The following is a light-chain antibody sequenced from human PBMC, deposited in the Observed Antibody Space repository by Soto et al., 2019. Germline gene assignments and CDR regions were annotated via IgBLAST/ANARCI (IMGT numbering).Light chain of an antibody. CDR1: TSNLGGNT. CDR3: AAWDDSLNAVV. Sequence: QSVLTQPPSVSGTPGHKVSISCSGSTSNLGGNTVNWYQQLPGTAPKLLIYTNKHRPSGVPDRFSGAKSGTSASLAISGLRSEDEADFYCAAWDDSLNAVVFGGGTKLTVL. CDR2: TNK. V-gene: IGLV1-44*01. J-gene: IGLJ2*01.